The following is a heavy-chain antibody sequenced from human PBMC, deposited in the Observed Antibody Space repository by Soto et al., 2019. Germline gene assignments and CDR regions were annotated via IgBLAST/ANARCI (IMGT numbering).Heavy chain of an antibody. CDR2: ISYDGSNK. V-gene: IGHV3-30-3*01. CDR3: ARDADVRYFESHFDY. CDR1: GFTSSSYA. Sequence: PGGSLRLSCAASGFTSSSYAMHWVRQAPGKGLEWVAVISYDGSNKYYADSVKGRFTISRDNAKNTLYLQTNRLRAEDTAVYYCARDADVRYFESHFDYWGQGTLVTVSS. D-gene: IGHD3-9*01. J-gene: IGHJ4*02.